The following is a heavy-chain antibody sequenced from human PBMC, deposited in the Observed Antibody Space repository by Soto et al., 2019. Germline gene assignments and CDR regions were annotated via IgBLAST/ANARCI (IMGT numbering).Heavy chain of an antibody. Sequence: PGWSLRLSCAASGITFRSYSMSWVRQAPGKGLEWVASITSDSSDIYYEDSVKGRFTISRDNGENSLYLQMTSLGAEDTGVYYCATTYCSGGYCFSSEYWGQGVLVTVSS. CDR1: GITFRSYS. CDR2: ITSDSSDI. J-gene: IGHJ4*02. CDR3: ATTYCSGGYCFSSEY. D-gene: IGHD2-15*01. V-gene: IGHV3-21*01.